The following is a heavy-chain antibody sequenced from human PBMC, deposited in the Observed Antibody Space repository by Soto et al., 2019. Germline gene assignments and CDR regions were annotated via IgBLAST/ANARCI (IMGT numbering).Heavy chain of an antibody. V-gene: IGHV1-46*01. CDR1: GYTFTSYY. D-gene: IGHD2-2*01. Sequence: QVQLVQSGAEVKKPGASVKVSCKASGYTFTSYYMHWVRQAPGQGLEWMGIINPSGGSTSYAQKFQGRVTMTRDTSTSTVYMELSSLRSEDTAVYYCAREGGGYCLSTSCYDWFDPWGQGTLVTVSS. J-gene: IGHJ5*02. CDR2: INPSGGST. CDR3: AREGGGYCLSTSCYDWFDP.